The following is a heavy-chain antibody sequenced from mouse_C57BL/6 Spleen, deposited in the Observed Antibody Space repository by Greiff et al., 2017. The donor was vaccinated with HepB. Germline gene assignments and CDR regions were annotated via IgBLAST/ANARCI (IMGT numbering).Heavy chain of an antibody. J-gene: IGHJ3*01. CDR2: ISSGGDYI. CDR3: TGDYDGRVFAY. Sequence: EVKLMESGEGLVKPGGSLKLSCAASGFTFSSYAMSWVRQTPEKRLEWVAYISSGGDYIYYADTVKGRFTISRDNARNTLYLQMSSLKSEDTAMYYCTGDYDGRVFAYWGQGTLVTVSA. CDR1: GFTFSSYA. D-gene: IGHD2-4*01. V-gene: IGHV5-9-1*02.